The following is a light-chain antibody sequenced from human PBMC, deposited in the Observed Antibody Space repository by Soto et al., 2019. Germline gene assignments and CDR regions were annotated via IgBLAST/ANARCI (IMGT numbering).Light chain of an antibody. CDR2: DVN. CDR3: CSYAGSCTHYL. V-gene: IGLV2-11*01. Sequence: QSALTQPRSVSESPGQSVTLSCTGTSSDVGGFNFVSWYQQHPGKGPKLIIYDVNKRPSGVPGRFSGSKSGNTASLTISGLQSEDEADYYCCSYAGSCTHYLFGTGTKLTVL. CDR1: SSDVGGFNF. J-gene: IGLJ1*01.